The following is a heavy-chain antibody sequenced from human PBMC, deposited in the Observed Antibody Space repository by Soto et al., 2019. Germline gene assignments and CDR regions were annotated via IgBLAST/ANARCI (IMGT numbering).Heavy chain of an antibody. D-gene: IGHD3-22*01. Sequence: QVQLQESGPGLVKPSQTLSLTCIVSGGSISSGDYYWSWIRQPPGKGLEWIGYIYYSGSTYYNPSLKSRVTISVDTSKNQFSLKLRSVTAADTAVYYCARSQHRHSSGPSRWFDPWGQGTLVTVSS. CDR1: GGSISSGDYY. V-gene: IGHV4-30-4*01. CDR3: ARSQHRHSSGPSRWFDP. CDR2: IYYSGST. J-gene: IGHJ5*02.